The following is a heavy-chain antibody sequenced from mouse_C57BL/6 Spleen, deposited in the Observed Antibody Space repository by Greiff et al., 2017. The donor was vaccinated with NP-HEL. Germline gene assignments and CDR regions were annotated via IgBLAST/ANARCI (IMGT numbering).Heavy chain of an antibody. CDR1: GYTFTSYW. V-gene: IGHV1-59*01. Sequence: QVQLQQPGAELVRPGTSVKLSCKASGYTFTSYWMHWVKQRPGQGLEWIGVNDPSDSYTNYNQKFKGKATLPVDTSSSTAYMQLSSLTSEDASVYYCARSPTAQASPFAYWGQGTLVTVSA. D-gene: IGHD3-2*02. J-gene: IGHJ3*01. CDR3: ARSPTAQASPFAY. CDR2: NDPSDSYT.